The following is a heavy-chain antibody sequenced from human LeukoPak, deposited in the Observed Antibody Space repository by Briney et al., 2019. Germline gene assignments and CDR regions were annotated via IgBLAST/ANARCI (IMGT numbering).Heavy chain of an antibody. CDR1: GYTFTGYY. D-gene: IGHD3-9*01. CDR2: INPNSGGT. V-gene: IGHV1-2*02. CDR3: AKVRELILTGYIDY. Sequence: ASVKVSCKASGYTFTGYYMHWVRQAPGQGLEWMGWINPNSGGTNYAQKFQGRVTMTRDTSTSTAYMELRSLRSDDTAVYYCAKVRELILTGYIDYWGQGTLVTVSS. J-gene: IGHJ4*02.